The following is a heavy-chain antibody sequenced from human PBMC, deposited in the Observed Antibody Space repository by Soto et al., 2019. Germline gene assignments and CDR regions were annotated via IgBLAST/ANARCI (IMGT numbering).Heavy chain of an antibody. CDR3: ANHDYGGNRG. J-gene: IGHJ4*02. CDR2: ISRSSSHM. CDR1: GFTFSNYS. Sequence: PGGSLRLSGVASGFTFSNYSMNWIRQAPGKGLEWVSSISRSSSHMFYADSVRGRFTISRDNAKNSVYLEMNSLRAEVTAVYYCANHDYGGNRGWGQGTLVSVSS. V-gene: IGHV3-21*01. D-gene: IGHD5-12*01.